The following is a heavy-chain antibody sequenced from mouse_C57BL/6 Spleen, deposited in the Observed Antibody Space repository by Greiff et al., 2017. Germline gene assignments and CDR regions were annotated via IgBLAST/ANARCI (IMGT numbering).Heavy chain of an antibody. J-gene: IGHJ3*01. CDR2: IYPGDGDT. Sequence: QVQLQQSGAELVKPGASVKISCKASGYAFSSYWMNWVKQRPGKGLEGIGQIYPGDGDTNYNGKFKGKAPLTADKSSSTAYMQLSSLTSEDSAVYFCARGGDYYDYPAWFAYWGQETLVTVSA. V-gene: IGHV1-80*01. D-gene: IGHD2-4*01. CDR1: GYAFSSYW. CDR3: ARGGDYYDYPAWFAY.